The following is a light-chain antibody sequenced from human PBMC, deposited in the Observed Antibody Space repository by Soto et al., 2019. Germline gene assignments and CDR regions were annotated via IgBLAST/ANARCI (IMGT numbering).Light chain of an antibody. Sequence: QSALTQPASVSGSPGQSITISCTGTSSDVGAYNFVSWYQQRPGRAPKLMIYDVTNRPSGISSRFSGSKSGNTASLNISGLQAEDEADYYCSSYTSSSTLYVFGTGTKVTVL. CDR3: SSYTSSSTLYV. CDR1: SSDVGAYNF. CDR2: DVT. J-gene: IGLJ1*01. V-gene: IGLV2-14*03.